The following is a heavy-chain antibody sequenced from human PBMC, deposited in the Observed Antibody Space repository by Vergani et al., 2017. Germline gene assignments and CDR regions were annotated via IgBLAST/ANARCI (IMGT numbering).Heavy chain of an antibody. CDR2: TWYDGNNK. J-gene: IGHJ5*02. CDR1: GFTFNQYG. CDR3: ARDLRLLYNRFDP. V-gene: IGHV3-33*01. D-gene: IGHD1-14*01. Sequence: QVQLVESGGGVVQLGRPLRLSCAASGFTFNQYGMHWVRQAPGKGLEWVAVTWYDGNNKQYADSVKGRFTISRDNSKSTMYLQMNSLRDEDTGVYYCARDLRLLYNRFDPWGQGTLVTVSS.